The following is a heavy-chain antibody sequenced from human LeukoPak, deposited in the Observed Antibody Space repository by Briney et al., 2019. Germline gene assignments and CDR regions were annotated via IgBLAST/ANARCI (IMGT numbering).Heavy chain of an antibody. CDR2: ISHDGSNK. J-gene: IGHJ4*02. CDR3: AKDLGYSYGLGY. CDR1: GFTFSSYW. V-gene: IGHV3-30*18. Sequence: GGSLRLSCAASGFTFSSYWMSWVRQAPGKGLEWVAVISHDGSNKYYADSVKGRFTISRDNSKNTLYLQMSSLRAEDTAVYYCAKDLGYSYGLGYWGQGTLVTVSS. D-gene: IGHD5-18*01.